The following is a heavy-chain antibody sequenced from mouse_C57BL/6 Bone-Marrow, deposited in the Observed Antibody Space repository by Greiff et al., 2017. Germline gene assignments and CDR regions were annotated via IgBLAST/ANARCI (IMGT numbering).Heavy chain of an antibody. D-gene: IGHD2-4*01. CDR3: ARGVITTSFAY. CDR1: GFTFSSYA. CDR2: ISDGGSYT. V-gene: IGHV5-4*03. Sequence: EVMLVESGGGLVKPGGSLKLSCAASGFTFSSYAMSWVRQTPEKRLEWVATISDGGSYTYYPDNVKGRCTISRDNAKNNLYLQMSHLKSEDTAMYYCARGVITTSFAYWGQGTLVTVSA. J-gene: IGHJ3*01.